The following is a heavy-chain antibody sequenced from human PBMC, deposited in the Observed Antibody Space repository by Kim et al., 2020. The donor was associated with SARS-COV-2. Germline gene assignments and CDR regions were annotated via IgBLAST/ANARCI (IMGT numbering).Heavy chain of an antibody. Sequence: AESVKGRFTIARDNAKNTLYLQMKNLRAEDTAVYYCARDDYDSLTGSFDYWGQGTLVTVSS. CDR3: ARDDYDSLTGSFDY. V-gene: IGHV3-30*01. D-gene: IGHD3-9*01. J-gene: IGHJ4*02.